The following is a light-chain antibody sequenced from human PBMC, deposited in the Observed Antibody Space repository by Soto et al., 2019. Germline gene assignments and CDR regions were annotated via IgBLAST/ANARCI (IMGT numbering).Light chain of an antibody. V-gene: IGKV3-11*01. CDR1: QSVSSY. CDR3: QQRSNWPPYS. CDR2: DAS. J-gene: IGKJ2*01. Sequence: EIVLTQSPATLSLSPRASATLSCRASQSVSSYLAWYQHKPGLAPRLLIYDASNRSTGIPARFSGSWSGTDFTQSVSSLEPEDFAVYYYQQRSNWPPYSSGQGTELDIQ.